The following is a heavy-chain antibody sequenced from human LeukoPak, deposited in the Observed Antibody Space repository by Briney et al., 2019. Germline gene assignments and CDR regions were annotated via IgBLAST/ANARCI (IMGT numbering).Heavy chain of an antibody. Sequence: GGSLRLSCVVSGFRFSDYWMHWVRKAPGKGLVWVSGIKTDGSDRRYADFVTGRFTISRDNAKNTLFLQMNSLRAEDTAVYYCIRDFLTVTTNDYWGQGTLVTVST. D-gene: IGHD4-11*01. CDR3: IRDFLTVTTNDY. CDR2: IKTDGSDR. CDR1: GFRFSDYW. J-gene: IGHJ4*02. V-gene: IGHV3-74*01.